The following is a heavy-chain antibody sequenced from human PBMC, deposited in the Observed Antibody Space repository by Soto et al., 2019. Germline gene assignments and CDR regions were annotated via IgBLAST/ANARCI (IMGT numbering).Heavy chain of an antibody. CDR3: AKHNSHNQIVGPLGS. CDR2: ISGTSPYI. Sequence: XVSLRLYFAASGFTFNFYNMNWVRQAPGKGLEWVASISGTSPYIDYADFVQGRFTISRDNAHNSLYLQMSSLRAEDTAVYYCAKHNSHNQIVGPLGSWGQGTQVTVSS. J-gene: IGHJ4*02. CDR1: GFTFNFYN. V-gene: IGHV3-21*01. D-gene: IGHD1-26*01.